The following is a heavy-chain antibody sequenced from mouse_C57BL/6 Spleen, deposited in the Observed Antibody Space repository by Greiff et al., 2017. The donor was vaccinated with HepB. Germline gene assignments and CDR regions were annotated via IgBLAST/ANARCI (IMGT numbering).Heavy chain of an antibody. V-gene: IGHV1-64*01. Sequence: QVQLQQPGAELVKPGASVKLSCTASGYTFTSYWMHWVKQRPGQGLEWIGMIHPNSGSTNYNEKFKSKATLTLDKSYSTAYMQHSSLTSEDAAVYYCARRGAYDYDDVYYAIDYWGQGTSVTVSS. CDR1: GYTFTSYW. CDR2: IHPNSGST. D-gene: IGHD2-4*01. CDR3: ARRGAYDYDDVYYAIDY. J-gene: IGHJ4*01.